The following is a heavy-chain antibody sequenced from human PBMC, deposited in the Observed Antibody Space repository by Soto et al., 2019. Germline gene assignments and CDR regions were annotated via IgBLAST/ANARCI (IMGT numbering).Heavy chain of an antibody. J-gene: IGHJ5*02. CDR1: GDSITRSNFY. Sequence: SETLSLTCTVSGDSITRSNFYWGWIRQPPGKGLEWLGSIFYSGSTFYNPALKSRVTFSVDTSKNHFSLKLSSVTAADTAVYYCARHRTTMLTVVSAFDPWGQGTRVTVSS. D-gene: IGHD3-22*01. CDR2: IFYSGST. V-gene: IGHV4-39*02. CDR3: ARHRTTMLTVVSAFDP.